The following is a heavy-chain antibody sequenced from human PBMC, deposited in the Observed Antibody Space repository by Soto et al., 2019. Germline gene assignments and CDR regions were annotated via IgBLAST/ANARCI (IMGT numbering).Heavy chain of an antibody. J-gene: IGHJ4*02. Sequence: QITLKESGPTLVKPTQTLTLTCSVSGFSLISSGVGVGWIRQPPGKALEWLALISWDDDRRYSPSLKNRLTITKDTSKKQVVLTMTDMEPVDTATYCCAREDISWYYFDYWGQGTLVTVPS. CDR2: ISWDDDR. D-gene: IGHD6-13*01. CDR1: GFSLISSGVG. CDR3: AREDISWYYFDY. V-gene: IGHV2-5*02.